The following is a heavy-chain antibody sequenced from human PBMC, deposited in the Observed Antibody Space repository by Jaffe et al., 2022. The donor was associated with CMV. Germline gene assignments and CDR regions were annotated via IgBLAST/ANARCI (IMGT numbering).Heavy chain of an antibody. CDR2: IDPSDSYT. CDR3: ARRSTAPTGDYYYYMDV. J-gene: IGHJ6*03. Sequence: EVQLVQSGAEVKKPGESLRISCKGSGYSFTSYWISWVRQMPGKGLEWMGRIDPSDSYTNYSPSFQGHVTISADKSISTAYLQWSSLKASDTAMYYCARRSTAPTGDYYYYMDVWGKGTTVTVSS. CDR1: GYSFTSYW. V-gene: IGHV5-10-1*03. D-gene: IGHD4-4*01.